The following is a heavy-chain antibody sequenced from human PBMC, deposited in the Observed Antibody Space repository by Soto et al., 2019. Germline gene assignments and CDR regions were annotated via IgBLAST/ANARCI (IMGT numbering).Heavy chain of an antibody. Sequence: GESLRFSIAASGSVSTLPPLSSVRPAPGKGLDCVSTIIGRGTNTYYADSVKCRFIISRDNLKNTVNLQMNGLGVEDTAIYYCATSFRYIDNWGQGTRVPVSS. CDR1: GSVSTLPP. V-gene: IGHV3-23*01. J-gene: IGHJ4*02. CDR3: ATSFRYIDN. CDR2: IIGRGTNT.